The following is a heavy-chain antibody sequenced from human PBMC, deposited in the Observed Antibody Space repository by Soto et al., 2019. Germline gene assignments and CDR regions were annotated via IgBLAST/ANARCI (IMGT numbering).Heavy chain of an antibody. V-gene: IGHV1-69*01. J-gene: IGHJ6*02. Sequence: QVQLVQSGAEVKKPGSSVKVSCKASGGTFSSYAISWVRQAPGQGLEWMGGIIPIFGTANYAQKFQGRFTITEDESTSKAYMELSSLRSEETAVYYCARRIGAPATYYGMDVWGQGTTFTGSS. D-gene: IGHD2-15*01. CDR1: GGTFSSYA. CDR3: ARRIGAPATYYGMDV. CDR2: IIPIFGTA.